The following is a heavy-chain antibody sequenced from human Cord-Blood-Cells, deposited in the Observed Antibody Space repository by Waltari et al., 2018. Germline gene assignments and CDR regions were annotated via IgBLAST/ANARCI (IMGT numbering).Heavy chain of an antibody. J-gene: IGHJ4*02. CDR1: GYTFTAYY. D-gene: IGHD6-13*01. CDR3: ARDRGSSWYYFDY. CDR2: INPNSGGT. V-gene: IGHV1-2*04. Sequence: QVQLVQSGAEVKKPGASVKVSCKASGYTFTAYYMHCVRQAPGQGLEWMGWINPNSGGTNYAQKFQGWVTMTRDTSISTAYMELSRLRSDDTAVYYCARDRGSSWYYFDYWGQGTLVTVSS.